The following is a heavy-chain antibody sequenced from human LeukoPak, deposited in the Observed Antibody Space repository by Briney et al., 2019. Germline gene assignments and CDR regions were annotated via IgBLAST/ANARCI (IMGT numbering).Heavy chain of an antibody. CDR1: GFTFSSYA. Sequence: GGSLRLSCAASGFTFSSYAMSWVRQAPGKGLEWVSDISGSTLDTYYVDSVKGRFTISRDNSKNTLYLQMNSLKAEDTAVYYCARLTGASNSGYWGQGTLVTVSS. D-gene: IGHD2-8*02. J-gene: IGHJ4*02. CDR3: ARLTGASNSGY. CDR2: ISGSTLDT. V-gene: IGHV3-23*01.